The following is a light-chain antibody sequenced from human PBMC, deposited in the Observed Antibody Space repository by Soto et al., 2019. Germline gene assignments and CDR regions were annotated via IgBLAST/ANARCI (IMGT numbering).Light chain of an antibody. Sequence: DIQMTQSPSTLSASVGDRVTITCRASQSISSWLAWYQQKPGKAPKLLIYKASSLESGVPSRFSGIGSGTEFTLTISSLQPDDFATYYCQHYNSYPWTFGQGTKVEIK. CDR3: QHYNSYPWT. CDR1: QSISSW. J-gene: IGKJ1*01. V-gene: IGKV1-5*03. CDR2: KAS.